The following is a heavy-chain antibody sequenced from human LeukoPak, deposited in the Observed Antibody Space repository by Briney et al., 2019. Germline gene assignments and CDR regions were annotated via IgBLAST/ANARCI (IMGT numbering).Heavy chain of an antibody. V-gene: IGHV1-2*02. Sequence: ASVKVSCKASGYTFTGYYMHWVRQAPGQGLEWMGWMNPNSGGTNYAQKFQGRVTMTRDTSISTAYMELSRLRYDAAAVYYWARGWRFLAWFGRWGQGTLVTVS. CDR1: GYTFTGYY. D-gene: IGHD3-3*01. CDR3: ARGWRFLAWFGR. J-gene: IGHJ5*02. CDR2: MNPNSGGT.